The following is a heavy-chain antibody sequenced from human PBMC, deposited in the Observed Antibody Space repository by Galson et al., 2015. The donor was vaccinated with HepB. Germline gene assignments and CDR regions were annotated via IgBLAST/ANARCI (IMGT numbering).Heavy chain of an antibody. CDR3: ARLEGRAYSTPPGPPAQNWFDP. J-gene: IGHJ5*02. V-gene: IGHV5-51*01. CDR2: IYPGDSDT. D-gene: IGHD6-13*01. CDR1: GYSFTSYW. Sequence: QSGAEVKKPGESLKISCKGSGYSFTSYWIGWVRQMPGKGLEWMGIIYPGDSDTRYSPSFQGQVTISADKSISTAYLQWSSLKASDTAMYYCARLEGRAYSTPPGPPAQNWFDPWGQGTLVTVSS.